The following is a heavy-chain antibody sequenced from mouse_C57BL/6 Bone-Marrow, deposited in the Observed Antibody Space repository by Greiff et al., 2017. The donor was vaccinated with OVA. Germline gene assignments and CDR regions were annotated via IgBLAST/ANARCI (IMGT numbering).Heavy chain of an antibody. CDR1: GYSITSGYY. V-gene: IGHV3-6*01. CDR2: ISYDGSN. Sequence: EVKLMESGPGLMKPSQSLSLTCSVTGYSITSGYYWNWIRQFPGNKLEWMGYISYDGSNNYNPSLKNRISITRDTSKNQFFLKLNSVTTEDTATYYCARDRRYFDYWGQGTTLTVSS. J-gene: IGHJ2*01. CDR3: ARDRRYFDY.